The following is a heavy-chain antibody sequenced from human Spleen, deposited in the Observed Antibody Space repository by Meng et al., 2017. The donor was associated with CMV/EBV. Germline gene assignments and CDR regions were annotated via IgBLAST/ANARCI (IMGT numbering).Heavy chain of an antibody. Sequence: QIQLVQSGPELRRPGASVTVSCKASGYNFDIYGITWVRQAPGQGLEWVGWVGAENGDTNYGQKFQGRVTVTADTFTNTAYMEMRSLRSDDSAMYYCARAGAAVTTNFDFWGQGTLVTVSS. CDR1: GYNFDIYG. V-gene: IGHV1-18*01. CDR2: VGAENGDT. D-gene: IGHD4-17*01. J-gene: IGHJ4*02. CDR3: ARAGAAVTTNFDF.